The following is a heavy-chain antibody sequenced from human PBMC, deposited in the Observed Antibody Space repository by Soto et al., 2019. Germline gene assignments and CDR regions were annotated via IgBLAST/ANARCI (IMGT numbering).Heavy chain of an antibody. CDR3: ARDLIYEERGDYYYYGMDV. J-gene: IGHJ6*02. CDR2: IYHSGST. Sequence: QVQLQESGPGLVKPSGTLSLTCAVSGGSISSSNWWSWVRQPPGKGLEWIGEIYHSGSTNYNPSLKSRVTISVDKSQNQFSLKLRSETAADTAVYYCARDLIYEERGDYYYYGMDVRGQGTTVTVSS. V-gene: IGHV4-4*02. CDR1: GGSISSSNW. D-gene: IGHD3-10*01.